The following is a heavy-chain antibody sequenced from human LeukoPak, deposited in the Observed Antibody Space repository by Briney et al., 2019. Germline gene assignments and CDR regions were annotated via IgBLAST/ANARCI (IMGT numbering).Heavy chain of an antibody. V-gene: IGHV3-48*01. CDR3: ARLGYDSSGYTAFDI. CDR2: ISSSGSTT. D-gene: IGHD3-22*01. Sequence: GGSLRLSCAASGFTFSSYSMNWVRQAPGRGLEWVSYISSSGSTTYYADSVKGRFTISRDNAKNSLYLQMNSLRAEDTAVYYCARLGYDSSGYTAFDIWGQGTMVTVSS. CDR1: GFTFSSYS. J-gene: IGHJ3*02.